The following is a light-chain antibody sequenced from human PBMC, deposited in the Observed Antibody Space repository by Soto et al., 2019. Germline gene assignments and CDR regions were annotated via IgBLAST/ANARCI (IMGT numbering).Light chain of an antibody. V-gene: IGKV3-11*01. CDR2: DAS. Sequence: EIVMTQSPASLSVSPGESVTLSCRASQSVASNLAWYQQKPGQAPRLLIYDASNRATGIPARFSGSGSGTDFTLTISSLEPEDFAVYYCQQRSNWPSITFGQGTRLEI. CDR1: QSVASN. J-gene: IGKJ5*01. CDR3: QQRSNWPSIT.